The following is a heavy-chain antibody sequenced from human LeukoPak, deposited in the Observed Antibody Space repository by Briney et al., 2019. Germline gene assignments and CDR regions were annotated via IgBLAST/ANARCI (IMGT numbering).Heavy chain of an antibody. CDR1: GFTFSDNY. CDR2: ISSGGTTI. V-gene: IGHV3-11*01. CDR3: ARGPLTWFDP. Sequence: GGSLRLSCAASGFTFSDNYTNWIRQAPGKGLEWVSYISSGGTTIYYADSVKGRFTISRDNAKKSLYLQMNSLTAEDTAVYYCARGPLTWFDPWGQRTLVTVSS. J-gene: IGHJ5*02.